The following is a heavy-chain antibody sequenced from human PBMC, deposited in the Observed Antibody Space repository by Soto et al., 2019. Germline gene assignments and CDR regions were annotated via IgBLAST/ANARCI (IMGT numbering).Heavy chain of an antibody. CDR1: GGTFSSYA. CDR2: IIPIFGTA. D-gene: IGHD6-19*01. J-gene: IGHJ4*02. Sequence: QVQLVQSGAEVKKPGSSVKVSCKASGGTFSSYAISWVRQAPGQGLEWMGGIIPIFGTANYAQTFQGRVTITADESTSTAYMELSSLSSEATAVYYCARDPGGGAVAGDYWGQGTLVTVSS. V-gene: IGHV1-69*01. CDR3: ARDPGGGAVAGDY.